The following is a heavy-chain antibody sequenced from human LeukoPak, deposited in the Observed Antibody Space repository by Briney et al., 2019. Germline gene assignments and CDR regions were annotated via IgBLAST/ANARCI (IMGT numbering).Heavy chain of an antibody. J-gene: IGHJ4*02. CDR2: IIPIFGTA. V-gene: IGHV1-69*13. CDR1: GDTVSSYA. CDR3: ARDRWELPYYFDY. D-gene: IGHD1-26*01. Sequence: SVKVSCKASGDTVSSYAISWVRQAPGQGLEWMGGIIPIFGTANYAQKFQGRVTITADESTSTAYMELTSLRSEDTAVYYCARDRWELPYYFDYWGQGTLVTVSS.